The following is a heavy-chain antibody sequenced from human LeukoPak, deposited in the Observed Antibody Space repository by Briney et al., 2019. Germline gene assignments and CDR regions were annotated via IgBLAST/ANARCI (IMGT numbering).Heavy chain of an antibody. D-gene: IGHD3-16*01. CDR1: GLRFSDHY. J-gene: IGHJ3*01. CDR2: IRNKAKSYTT. CDR3: ARSGAYSPFDL. V-gene: IGHV3-72*01. Sequence: GGSLRLSCAASGLRFSDHYMDWVRQAPGKGLEWVGRIRNKAKSYTTEYAASVKGRFTISRDDSQNSLYLQMSSLKTEDTAVYWCARSGAYSPFDLWGQGTLVTVSS.